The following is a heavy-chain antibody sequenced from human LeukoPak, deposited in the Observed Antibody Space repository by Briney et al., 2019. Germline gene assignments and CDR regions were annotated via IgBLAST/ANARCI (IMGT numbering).Heavy chain of an antibody. CDR1: SGFISNYY. V-gene: IGHV4-4*07. J-gene: IGHJ4*02. CDR3: VRDSRYYDFWSGYLDY. D-gene: IGHD3-3*01. CDR2: ISTSGNT. Sequence: SSETLSLTCSVSSGFISNYYWSWIRQPAGKGLEWIGRISTSGNTNYSPSLKSRVTMSVDTSKNQFFLNLRSVTAADTAVYYCVRDSRYYDFWSGYLDYWGQGALVTVSS.